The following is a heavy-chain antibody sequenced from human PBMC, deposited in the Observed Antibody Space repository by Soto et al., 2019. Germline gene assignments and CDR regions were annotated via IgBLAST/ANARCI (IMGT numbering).Heavy chain of an antibody. D-gene: IGHD5-18*01. CDR1: GDSVSSNIAA. J-gene: IGHJ6*02. CDR3: ATEEEAMVTAIEDYYYDGMDV. CDR2: TYYRSKWYN. V-gene: IGHV6-1*01. Sequence: PSQTLSLTCAISGDSVSSNIAAWNWIRQSPSRGLEWLGRTYYRSKWYNDYAVSVKSRITINPDTSKNQFSLQLNSVTPEDTAVYYCATEEEAMVTAIEDYYYDGMDVWGQGPTGTVSS.